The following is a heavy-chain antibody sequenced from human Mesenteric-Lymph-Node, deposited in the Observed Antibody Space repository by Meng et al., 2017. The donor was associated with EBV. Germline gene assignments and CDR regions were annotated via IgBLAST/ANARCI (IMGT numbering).Heavy chain of an antibody. CDR2: IVSSGST. V-gene: IGHV4-59*07. D-gene: IGHD6-19*01. J-gene: IGHJ4*02. CDR3: ARGVDLSGWYYVDCFDY. Sequence: VLRQATGPGLVTPSHTRPLPGTVAGGAIRNNNWSWIRRPPGKGLEWLGHIVSSGSTNYTPSLKSRVTISIDRSKNQFSLKLTSVTAADTAVYYCARGVDLSGWYYVDCFDYWGQGTLVTVSS. CDR1: GGAIRNNN.